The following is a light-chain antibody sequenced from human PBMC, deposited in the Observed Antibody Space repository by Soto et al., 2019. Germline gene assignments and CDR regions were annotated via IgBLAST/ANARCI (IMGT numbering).Light chain of an antibody. Sequence: EIVLTQSPGTLSLSLGERATLSCRASQSVSSSYLAWYQQKPGQAPRLLIYGASSRATGIPDRFSGSGSGTDFTLTISRLEPEDFAVYYCQQYGSTFGQGTRLEI. CDR3: QQYGST. CDR2: GAS. V-gene: IGKV3-20*01. CDR1: QSVSSSY. J-gene: IGKJ5*01.